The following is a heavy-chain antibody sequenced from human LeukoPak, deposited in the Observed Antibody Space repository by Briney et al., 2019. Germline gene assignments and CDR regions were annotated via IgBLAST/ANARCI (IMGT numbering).Heavy chain of an antibody. CDR3: ARSSYYDILTGYYPNRPTYGMDV. Sequence: TSETLSLTCAVSGGSISSGGYSWSWIRQPPGKGLEWIGYIYHSGSTYYNPSLKSRVTISVDRSKNQFSLKLSSVTAADTAVYYCARSSYYDILTGYYPNRPTYGMDVWGQGTTVTVSS. J-gene: IGHJ6*02. CDR1: GGSISSGGYS. CDR2: IYHSGST. D-gene: IGHD3-9*01. V-gene: IGHV4-30-2*01.